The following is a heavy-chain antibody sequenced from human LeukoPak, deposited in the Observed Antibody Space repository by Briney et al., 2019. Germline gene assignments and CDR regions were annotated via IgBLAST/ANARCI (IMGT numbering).Heavy chain of an antibody. CDR1: GDSVSSNSAA. D-gene: IGHD6-13*01. Sequence: SQTLSLTCAISGDSVSSNSAAWNWIRQSPSRGLEWLGRTYYRSKWYNDYAVSVKSRIAINPDTSKNQSSLQLNSVTPEDTAVYYCARARRSSWRHYFDYWGQGTLVTVSS. CDR3: ARARRSSWRHYFDY. J-gene: IGHJ4*02. V-gene: IGHV6-1*01. CDR2: TYYRSKWYN.